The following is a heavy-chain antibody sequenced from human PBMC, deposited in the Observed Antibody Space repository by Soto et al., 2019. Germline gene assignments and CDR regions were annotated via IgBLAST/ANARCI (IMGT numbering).Heavy chain of an antibody. V-gene: IGHV1-69*02. CDR1: GGTFSSYT. J-gene: IGHJ4*02. CDR3: ARSGAVGDGYNYLGYFDY. D-gene: IGHD5-12*01. Sequence: QVQLVQSGAEVKKPGSSVKVSCKASGGTFSSYTISWVRQAPGQGLEWMGRIIPILGIANYAQKFQGRVTITAXKXTXTXXMELSSLRSEDTAVYYCARSGAVGDGYNYLGYFDYWGQGTLVTVSS. CDR2: IIPILGIA.